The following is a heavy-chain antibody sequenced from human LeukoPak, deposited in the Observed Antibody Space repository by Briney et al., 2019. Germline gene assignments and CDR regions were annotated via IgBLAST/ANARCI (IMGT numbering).Heavy chain of an antibody. Sequence: SETLSLTCTVYGESTGGERPHWGWIRQPPGKGLEWIASISESGTTYYNPSLKSRVTISVDTSKNHFSLKLSSVTAADTAVYYCARNRDGYNSFDYWGQGTLVTVSS. CDR2: ISESGTT. V-gene: IGHV4-39*07. CDR3: ARNRDGYNSFDY. CDR1: GESTGGERPH. J-gene: IGHJ4*02. D-gene: IGHD5-24*01.